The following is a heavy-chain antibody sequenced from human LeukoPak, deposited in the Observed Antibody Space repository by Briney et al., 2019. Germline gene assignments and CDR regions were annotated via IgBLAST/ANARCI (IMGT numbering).Heavy chain of an antibody. D-gene: IGHD3-22*01. Sequence: SETLSLTCTVSGGSISSYYWSWMRQPPGKGLEWIGYIYYSGSTNYNPSLKSRVTISVDTSKNQFSLKLSSVTAADTAVYYCARLDYDSSGYYYVEYFQHWGQGTLVTVSS. CDR3: ARLDYDSSGYYYVEYFQH. V-gene: IGHV4-59*08. CDR2: IYYSGST. CDR1: GGSISSYY. J-gene: IGHJ1*01.